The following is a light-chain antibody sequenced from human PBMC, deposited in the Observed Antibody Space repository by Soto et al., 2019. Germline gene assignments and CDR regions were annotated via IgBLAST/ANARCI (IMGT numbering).Light chain of an antibody. Sequence: DTVMTQSPDSLAVSLGERATINCKSSQSVLYSSNNKNYLAWYQQKPGQPPKLLIYWASTRESGVPDRFSGSGSGTDFTLTISSLQAEDVAVYYCQHYYSTPPSCGGGTKVEIK. CDR1: QSVLYSSNNKNY. CDR2: WAS. CDR3: QHYYSTPPS. V-gene: IGKV4-1*01. J-gene: IGKJ4*01.